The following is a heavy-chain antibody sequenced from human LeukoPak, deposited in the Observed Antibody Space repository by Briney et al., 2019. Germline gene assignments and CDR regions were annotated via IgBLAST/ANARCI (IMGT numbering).Heavy chain of an antibody. J-gene: IGHJ4*02. CDR1: GYSFTSYW. CDR3: ARPTGGHCTGGVCYRGYYFDY. V-gene: IGHV5-51*01. D-gene: IGHD2-8*02. Sequence: GESLKISCKGSGYSFTSYWIGWVRQMPGKGLEWMGIIYPGDSDTRYSPSFQGQVTISADKSISTAYLQWSSLKASDTAMYYCARPTGGHCTGGVCYRGYYFDYWGQGTLVTVSS. CDR2: IYPGDSDT.